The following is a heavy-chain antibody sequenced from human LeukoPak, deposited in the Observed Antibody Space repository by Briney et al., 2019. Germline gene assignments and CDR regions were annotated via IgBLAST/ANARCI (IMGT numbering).Heavy chain of an antibody. CDR2: IYYSGST. CDR3: AREGGYDYGPFDY. Sequence: KTSETLSLTCTVSGGSISSGGHYWSWIRQHPGKGLEWIGYIYYSGSTYSNPSLTSRVTISVDTSKNQFSLKLSSVTAADTAVYYCAREGGYDYGPFDYWDQGTLVTVSS. D-gene: IGHD5-12*01. J-gene: IGHJ4*02. V-gene: IGHV4-31*03. CDR1: GGSISSGGHY.